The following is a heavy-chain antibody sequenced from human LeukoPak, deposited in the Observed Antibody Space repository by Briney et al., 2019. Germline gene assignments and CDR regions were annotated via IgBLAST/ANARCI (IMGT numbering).Heavy chain of an antibody. D-gene: IGHD3-22*01. J-gene: IGHJ4*02. CDR1: GFIFNNYA. CDR2: ISGGGSYT. CDR3: ARDQPGHYYDSSGYFSY. Sequence: GGTLRLSCAASGFIFNNYAMSWVRQAPGKGLEWVSTISGGGSYTYYADSVKGRFTISRDNSKNTLYLQMNSLRAEDTAVYYCARDQPGHYYDSSGYFSYWGQGTLVTVSS. V-gene: IGHV3-23*01.